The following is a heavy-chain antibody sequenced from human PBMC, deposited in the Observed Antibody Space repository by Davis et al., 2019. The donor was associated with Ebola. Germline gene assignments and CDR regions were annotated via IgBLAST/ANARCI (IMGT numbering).Heavy chain of an antibody. J-gene: IGHJ4*02. D-gene: IGHD3-22*01. CDR2: IYYSGST. Sequence: LRLSCTVSGGSISSGGYYWSWIRQHPGKGLEWIGYIYYSGSTYYNPSLKSRVTISVDTSKNQFSLKLSSVTAADTAVYYCARGLDYYDSSGYSYFDYWGQGTLVTVSS. V-gene: IGHV4-31*03. CDR3: ARGLDYYDSSGYSYFDY. CDR1: GGSISSGGYY.